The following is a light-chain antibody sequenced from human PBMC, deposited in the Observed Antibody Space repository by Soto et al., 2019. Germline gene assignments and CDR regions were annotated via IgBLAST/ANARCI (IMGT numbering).Light chain of an antibody. Sequence: QSVLTQPASVSGSPGQSITISCIGTSSDVGGYNLVSWYQQHPGKAPKLMIYEVSNRPSGVSNRFSGSKSGNTASLTISGLQAEDEADYYCSSYTSSRTYVFGTGTKVTVL. CDR1: SSDVGGYNL. CDR2: EVS. CDR3: SSYTSSRTYV. V-gene: IGLV2-14*01. J-gene: IGLJ1*01.